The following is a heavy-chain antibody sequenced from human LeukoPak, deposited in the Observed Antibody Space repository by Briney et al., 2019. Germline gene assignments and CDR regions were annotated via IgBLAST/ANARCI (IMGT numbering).Heavy chain of an antibody. V-gene: IGHV3-21*01. CDR1: GFALNEYS. J-gene: IGHJ5*01. Sequence: GGSLKLSGAPSGFALNEYSLRWVRKAPGKGLRWVSSISSTSAYIHYAESVKGRFSISRNNVDNVVYLQMNSLRVEDTAVYFCARVAVAGPTGWFDSWGQGTLVTVSS. CDR2: ISSTSAYI. CDR3: ARVAVAGPTGWFDS. D-gene: IGHD6-19*01.